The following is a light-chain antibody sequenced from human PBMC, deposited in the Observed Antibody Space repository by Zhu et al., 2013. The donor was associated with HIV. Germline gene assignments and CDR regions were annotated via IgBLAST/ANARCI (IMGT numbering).Light chain of an antibody. CDR1: QAISYS. V-gene: IGKV1-9*01. CDR3: QHVNNNAA. CDR2: AAS. Sequence: DIQVTQSPSTLSASVGDRVTITCRASQAISYSLAWYQQKPGKVPTLLVYAASTTQSGVPSRFSGSGSGTEFSLTISSLQPEDFATYYCQHVNNNAAFGPGTKVDV. J-gene: IGKJ3*01.